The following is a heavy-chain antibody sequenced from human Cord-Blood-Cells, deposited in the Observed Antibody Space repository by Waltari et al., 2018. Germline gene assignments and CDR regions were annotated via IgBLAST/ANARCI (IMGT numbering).Heavy chain of an antibody. Sequence: LKPSETLSLTCAVYGGSFSGYYWSWIRQPPGKELEWIGEINHSGSTNYNPSLKSRVTISVDTSKNQFSLKLSSVTAADTAVYYCARGGGSGYDLSAFDIWGQGTMVTVSS. D-gene: IGHD5-12*01. V-gene: IGHV4-34*01. CDR3: ARGGGSGYDLSAFDI. CDR1: GGSFSGYY. J-gene: IGHJ3*02. CDR2: INHSGST.